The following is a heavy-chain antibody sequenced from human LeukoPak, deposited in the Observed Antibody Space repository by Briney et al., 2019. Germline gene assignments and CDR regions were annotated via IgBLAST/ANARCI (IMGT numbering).Heavy chain of an antibody. D-gene: IGHD3-22*01. J-gene: IGHJ4*02. V-gene: IGHV1-46*01. CDR1: GYTFTSYY. CDR3: AREYYYDSTVQNLPDY. CDR2: INPSGGST. Sequence: ASVKVSCKASGYTFTSYYMHWVRQAPGQGLEWMGIINPSGGSTSHAQRFQGRVTMTRDTSTSTVYMELSSLRSEDTAVYYCAREYYYDSTVQNLPDYWGQGTLVTVSS.